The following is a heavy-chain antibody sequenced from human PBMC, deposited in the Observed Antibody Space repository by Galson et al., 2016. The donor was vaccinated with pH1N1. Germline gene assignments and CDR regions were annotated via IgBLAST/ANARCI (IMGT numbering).Heavy chain of an antibody. CDR2: ISSGSTTI. J-gene: IGHJ4*02. V-gene: IGHV3-48*01. Sequence: SLRLSCATSGFTFSSYNMNWVRQAPGKGLEWVAYISSGSTTIYYADSVRGRFTISRDEAKESLYLQMSSLRVEDTAVYFCARGDGGYAHFDSWGQGTMVTVPS. CDR1: GFTFSSYN. CDR3: ARGDGGYAHFDS. D-gene: IGHD5-12*01.